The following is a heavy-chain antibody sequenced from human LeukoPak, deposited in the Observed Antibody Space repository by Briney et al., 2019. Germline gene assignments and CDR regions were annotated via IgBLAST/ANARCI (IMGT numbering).Heavy chain of an antibody. CDR2: MNPNSGNT. CDR3: ALSLFYYNSSGYYPFDY. D-gene: IGHD3-22*01. J-gene: IGHJ4*02. Sequence: ASVKVSCKASGYTFTSYDINWARQAPGQGLEWMGWMNPNSGNTGYAQKFQGRVTMTRNNYISTAYMELSSLRSEDTAVYYCALSLFYYNSSGYYPFDYWGQGTLVTVSS. V-gene: IGHV1-8*01. CDR1: GYTFTSYD.